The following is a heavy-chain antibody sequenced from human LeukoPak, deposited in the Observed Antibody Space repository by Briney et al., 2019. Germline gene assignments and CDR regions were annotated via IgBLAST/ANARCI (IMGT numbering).Heavy chain of an antibody. CDR1: SGFVSNYY. J-gene: IGHJ4*02. V-gene: IGHV4-4*07. D-gene: IGHD3-3*01. CDR2: ISTSGNT. Sequence: SETLSLTCSVSSGFVSNYYWSWIRQPAGKGLEWIGRISTSGNTNYSPSLKSRVTMSVDTSKNQFFLNLRSVTAADTAVYYCARDSRYYDFWSGYLDYWGQGALVTVSS. CDR3: ARDSRYYDFWSGYLDY.